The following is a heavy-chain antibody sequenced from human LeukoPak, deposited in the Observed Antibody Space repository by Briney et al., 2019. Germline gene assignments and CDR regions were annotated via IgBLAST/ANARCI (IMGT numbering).Heavy chain of an antibody. D-gene: IGHD3-22*01. CDR3: AKVDYYDSSGPFDY. CDR1: GFTFSSYA. Sequence: GGSLRLSCAASGFTFSSYAMRWVRQAPGKGLEWVSGISVSGRSTYYADSVKGRFTISRDNSKNTLYLQMNSLRAEDTAVYYCAKVDYYDSSGPFDYWGQGTLVTVSS. J-gene: IGHJ4*02. V-gene: IGHV3-23*01. CDR2: ISVSGRST.